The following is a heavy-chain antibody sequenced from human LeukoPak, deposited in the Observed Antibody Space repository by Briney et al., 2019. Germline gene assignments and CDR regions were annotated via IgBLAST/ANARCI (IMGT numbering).Heavy chain of an antibody. J-gene: IGHJ4*02. CDR1: GGSSGGYE. V-gene: IGHV4-59*01. D-gene: IGHD3-22*01. CDR3: ARAFPYYDSSGYYPPPFDY. CDR2: IYYSGST. Sequence: SETLVITFSEFGGSSGGYEWSWRRQPQGKELKWIGYIYYSGSTNYNPSLKSRVTISVDTSKNQFSLKLSSVTAADTAVYYCARAFPYYDSSGYYPPPFDYWGQGTLVTVSS.